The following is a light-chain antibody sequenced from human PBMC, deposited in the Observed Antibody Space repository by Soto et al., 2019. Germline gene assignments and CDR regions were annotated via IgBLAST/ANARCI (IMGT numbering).Light chain of an antibody. CDR2: GNT. CDR3: QSYDISLSGWV. CDR1: SSNIGAGYD. J-gene: IGLJ3*02. Sequence: QSVLTQPPSLSGAHGQRVTISCTGSSSNIGAGYDALWYRQLPGTAPKLLIYGNTNRPSGVPDRFSGSKSGTSASLAIIGLQAEDEADYYCQSYDISLSGWVFGGGTKLTVL. V-gene: IGLV1-40*01.